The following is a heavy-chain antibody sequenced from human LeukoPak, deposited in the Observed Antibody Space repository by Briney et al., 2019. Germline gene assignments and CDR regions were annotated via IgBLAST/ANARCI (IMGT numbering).Heavy chain of an antibody. CDR2: IYPGDSDT. CDR1: GYTFTSYW. D-gene: IGHD3-10*01. Sequence: ESLKISCKGSGYTFTSYWIGWVRQMPGKGLEWMGFIYPGDSDTRYSPSFQGQVTISADKSISTAYLQWSSLKASDTAMYYYARIYGSGTLPNRYFDYWGQGTLVTVSS. J-gene: IGHJ4*02. V-gene: IGHV5-51*01. CDR3: ARIYGSGTLPNRYFDY.